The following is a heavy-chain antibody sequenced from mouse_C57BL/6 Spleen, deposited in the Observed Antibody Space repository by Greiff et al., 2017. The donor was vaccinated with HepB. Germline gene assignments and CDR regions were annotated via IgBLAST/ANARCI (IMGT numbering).Heavy chain of an antibody. CDR2: IDPSDSYT. J-gene: IGHJ2*01. Sequence: QVQLQQPGAELVKPGASVKLSCKASGYTFTSYWMQWIKQRPGQGLEWIGEIDPSDSYTNYNQKFKGKATLTVDTSSSTAYMQLSSLTSEDSAVYYCARRGGNYGDYFDYWGQGTTLTVSS. CDR3: ARRGGNYGDYFDY. D-gene: IGHD2-1*01. CDR1: GYTFTSYW. V-gene: IGHV1-50*01.